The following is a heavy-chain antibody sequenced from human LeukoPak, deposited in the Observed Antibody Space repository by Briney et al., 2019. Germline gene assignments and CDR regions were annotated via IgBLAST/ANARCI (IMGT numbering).Heavy chain of an antibody. CDR1: GFIFSDHY. CDR3: ARDLVGASYY. D-gene: IGHD1-26*01. V-gene: IGHV3-7*03. CDR2: INRDGSER. Sequence: PGGSLRLSCAASGFIFSDHYMSWIRQAPGKGLEWVANINRDGSERYCVDSVKGRLTISRDNARNSLYLEMNSLRAEDSGVYYCARDLVGASYYWGQGTQVTV. J-gene: IGHJ4*02.